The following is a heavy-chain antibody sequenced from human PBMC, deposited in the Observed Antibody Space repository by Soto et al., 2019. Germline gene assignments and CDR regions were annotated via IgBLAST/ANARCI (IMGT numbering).Heavy chain of an antibody. Sequence: ASVKSTSKDSGDTFSSYYLHWVRQAPGQGLEWMGWINPNSGGTNYAQKFQGRVTMTRDTSISTAYMELSRLRSDDTAVYYCARGSEWSDQDYFYYGMDVWGQGPKAPV. D-gene: IGHD3-3*01. CDR1: GDTFSSYY. J-gene: IGHJ6*02. CDR2: INPNSGGT. CDR3: ARGSEWSDQDYFYYGMDV. V-gene: IGHV1-2*02.